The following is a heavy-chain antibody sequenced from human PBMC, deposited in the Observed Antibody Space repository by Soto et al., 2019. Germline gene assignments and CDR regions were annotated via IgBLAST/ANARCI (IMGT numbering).Heavy chain of an antibody. CDR3: XXXXXXXXXXY. CDR1: GYTFTSYG. V-gene: IGHV1-18*01. CDR2: ISAYNGNT. J-gene: IGHJ4*02. Sequence: QVQLVQSGAEVKKPGASVKVSCKASGYTFTSYGIIWVRQAPGQGLEWMGWISAYNGNTNYAQKLQGRVTMTTDTSKSTADRERRSLRSDDXAXXXXXXXXXXXXXXYXGQGTLVTVSS.